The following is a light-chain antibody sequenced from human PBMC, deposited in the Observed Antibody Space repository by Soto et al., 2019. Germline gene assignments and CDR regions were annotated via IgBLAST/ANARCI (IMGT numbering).Light chain of an antibody. Sequence: DIQMTQSPSTLSAAVGDRVTITCRASQSISTWLAWYQQKPGKAPKLLIYDASSLESGVPSSFSGSGSGTEFTLTISSLQPEDFASYYCQQYNSYSTFGQGTKVDI. J-gene: IGKJ1*01. CDR2: DAS. V-gene: IGKV1-5*01. CDR1: QSISTW. CDR3: QQYNSYST.